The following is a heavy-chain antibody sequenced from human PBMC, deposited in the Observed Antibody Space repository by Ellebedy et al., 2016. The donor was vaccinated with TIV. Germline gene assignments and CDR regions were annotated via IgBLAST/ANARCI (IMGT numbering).Heavy chain of an antibody. Sequence: SETLSLXXTVSGGSISSYYWSWIRQPPGKGLEWIGYIYYSGSTNYNPSLKSRVTISVDTSKNQFSLKLSSVTAADTAVYYCARDWSNVFGYYYGMDVWGQGTTVTVSS. V-gene: IGHV4-59*01. D-gene: IGHD3-3*01. CDR2: IYYSGST. J-gene: IGHJ6*02. CDR3: ARDWSNVFGYYYGMDV. CDR1: GGSISSYY.